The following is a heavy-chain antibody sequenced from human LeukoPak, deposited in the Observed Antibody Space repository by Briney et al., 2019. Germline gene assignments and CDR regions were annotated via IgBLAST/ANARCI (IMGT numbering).Heavy chain of an antibody. V-gene: IGHV3-23*01. J-gene: IGHJ4*02. CDR3: AKQSYARSLGE. CDR1: GFPFSDFS. Sequence: GGPLRLFCAPSGFPFSDFSMSWVRQAPGKGLEWLSTTNSGGTSTYYAESVKGRFTISRDNSKNTLYLQMSSLRGEDTAVYYCAKQSYARSLGEGGPGTLVSVSS. D-gene: IGHD2-8*01. CDR2: TNSGGTST.